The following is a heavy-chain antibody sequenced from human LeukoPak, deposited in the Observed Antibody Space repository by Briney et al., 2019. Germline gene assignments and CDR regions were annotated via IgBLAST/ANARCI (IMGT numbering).Heavy chain of an antibody. Sequence: GGSLRLSCAASGFTFSSYAMSWVRHGPGKGLEGLSAVSGGDGSTYYADSVKGRFTISRDNSKNTLYLQMNSLRAEDTAVYYCAKDRLSGPAANYYYYMDVWGKGTTVTVSS. J-gene: IGHJ6*03. CDR1: GFTFSSYA. CDR3: AKDRLSGPAANYYYYMDV. V-gene: IGHV3-23*01. D-gene: IGHD2-2*01. CDR2: VSGGDGST.